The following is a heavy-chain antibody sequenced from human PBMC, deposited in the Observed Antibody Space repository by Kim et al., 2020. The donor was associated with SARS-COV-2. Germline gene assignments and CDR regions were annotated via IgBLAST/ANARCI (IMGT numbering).Heavy chain of an antibody. V-gene: IGHV3-48*03. Sequence: AGSVKGRFTISRDNAKNSLYLQMSSLRAEDTAVYYCARGGCTNGVCVFDYWGQGTLITVSS. D-gene: IGHD2-8*01. J-gene: IGHJ4*02. CDR3: ARGGCTNGVCVFDY.